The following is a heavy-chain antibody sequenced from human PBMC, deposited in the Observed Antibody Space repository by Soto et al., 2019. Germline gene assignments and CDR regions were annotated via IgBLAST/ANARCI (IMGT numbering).Heavy chain of an antibody. V-gene: IGHV1-69*01. CDR1: GGTFSTYA. Sequence: QVQLVQSGAEVKKPGSSVKVSCKASGGTFSTYAFSWVRQAPGQGLEWMGGIVPMFGTPTYAQKFQGRVTITADESTNTVYMDLTSLRFEDTAMYYCAPFGARLLRGSWGQGTLVTVSS. CDR2: IVPMFGTP. CDR3: APFGARLLRGS. D-gene: IGHD3-16*01. J-gene: IGHJ4*02.